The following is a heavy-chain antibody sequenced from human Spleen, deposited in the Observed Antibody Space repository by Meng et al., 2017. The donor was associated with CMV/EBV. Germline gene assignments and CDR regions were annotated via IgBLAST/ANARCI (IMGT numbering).Heavy chain of an antibody. J-gene: IGHJ4*02. CDR3: AREVGALGFDY. CDR2: INHSGST. D-gene: IGHD1-26*01. CDR1: GGSFSGYH. V-gene: IGHV4-34*01. Sequence: GSLRLSCAVYGGSFSGYHWSWIRQPPGKGLEWIGKINHSGSTNYNPSLKSRVTISGDTSKNQFSLKLTSLTAADTAVYYCAREVGALGFDYWGQGTLVTVSS.